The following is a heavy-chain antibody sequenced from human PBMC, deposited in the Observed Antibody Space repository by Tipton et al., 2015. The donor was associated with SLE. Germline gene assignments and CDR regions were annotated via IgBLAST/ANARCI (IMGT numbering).Heavy chain of an antibody. Sequence: TLSLTCTVSGDSISRHFWSWIRQPPGKGLEWIGCIYHKGDAAYNTSLKSRVTMSVDTSKKQVSLKLTSVTAADTAVYYCARDEEMSSREDRFDPWGPGTLVTVSS. V-gene: IGHV4-59*11. D-gene: IGHD5-24*01. CDR3: ARDEEMSSREDRFDP. CDR1: GDSISRHF. CDR2: IYHKGDA. J-gene: IGHJ5*02.